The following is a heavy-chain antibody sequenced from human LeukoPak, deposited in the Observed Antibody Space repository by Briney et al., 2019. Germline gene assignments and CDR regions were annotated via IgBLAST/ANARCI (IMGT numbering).Heavy chain of an antibody. Sequence: SETLSLTCTVFGDSIDSYYRTWIRQPAGKGLEWIGRIYTSGRTNYGPSVRSRVTISVDKSKNQISLRLISVTAADTAVYYCASGGHDIQYYSEYWGQGTLVTVSS. D-gene: IGHD5-12*01. CDR3: ASGGHDIQYYSEY. CDR1: GDSIDSYY. V-gene: IGHV4-4*07. CDR2: IYTSGRT. J-gene: IGHJ4*02.